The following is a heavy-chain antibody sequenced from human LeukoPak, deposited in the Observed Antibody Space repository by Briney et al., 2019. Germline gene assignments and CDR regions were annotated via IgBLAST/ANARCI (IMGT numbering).Heavy chain of an antibody. Sequence: ASVKVSCKASGYTFTDYYIRWVRQAPGQGLEWMGWINPNGGGTNYAQKFQGRVTVTRDTSINTAYMELSSLRSDDTALYYCAGGITGGDYWGQGTLVTVSS. CDR2: INPNGGGT. CDR3: AGGITGGDY. CDR1: GYTFTDYY. D-gene: IGHD1-14*01. V-gene: IGHV1-2*02. J-gene: IGHJ4*02.